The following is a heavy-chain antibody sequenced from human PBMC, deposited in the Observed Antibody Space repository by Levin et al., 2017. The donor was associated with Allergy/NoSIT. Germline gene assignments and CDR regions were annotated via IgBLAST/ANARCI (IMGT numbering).Heavy chain of an antibody. V-gene: IGHV4-34*01. CDR3: ARSKCLGYCSGGSRKAGWFDP. D-gene: IGHD2-15*01. CDR2: INHSAST. CDR1: GGSFSGYY. Sequence: SETLSLTCAVYGGSFSGYYWNWIRQPPGKGLEWIGEINHSASTNYNPSLKSRVTISVDTSKNQFSLKLRSVTAADTAVYYCARSKCLGYCSGGSRKAGWFDPWGQGTLVTVSS. J-gene: IGHJ5*02.